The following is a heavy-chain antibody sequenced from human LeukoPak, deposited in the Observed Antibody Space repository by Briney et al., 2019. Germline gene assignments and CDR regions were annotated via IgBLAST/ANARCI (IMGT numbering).Heavy chain of an antibody. V-gene: IGHV1-18*01. Sequence: ATVNVTCTASGYTITSYGIRRVRRHPGQGLKWLRWISAHNGNTNYEQKLKSRVTMTTDTSTSTASMELRSLRSDDTAVYYCARARIVVVPAVDYNWFDPWGQGTLVSVSS. CDR1: GYTITSYG. CDR3: ARARIVVVPAVDYNWFDP. D-gene: IGHD2-2*01. J-gene: IGHJ5*02. CDR2: ISAHNGNT.